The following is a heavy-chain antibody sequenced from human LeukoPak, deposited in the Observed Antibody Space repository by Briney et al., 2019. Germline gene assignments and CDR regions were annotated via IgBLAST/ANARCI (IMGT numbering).Heavy chain of an antibody. D-gene: IGHD3-22*01. J-gene: IGHJ4*02. CDR1: GFTFSSYA. CDR3: ARGALYYYDSSGPKVDY. CDR2: ISYDGSNK. V-gene: IGHV3-30-3*01. Sequence: PGGSLRLSCAASGFTFSSYAMHWVRQAPGKGLEWVAVISYDGSNKYYADSVKGRFTISRDNSKNTLYLQMNSLRAEDTAVYYCARGALYYYDSSGPKVDYWGQGTLVTVSS.